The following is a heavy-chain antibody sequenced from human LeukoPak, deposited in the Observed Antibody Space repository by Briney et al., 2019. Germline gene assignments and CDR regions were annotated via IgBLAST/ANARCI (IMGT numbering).Heavy chain of an antibody. D-gene: IGHD3-10*01. V-gene: IGHV4-34*01. J-gene: IGHJ6*04. CDR2: INHSGST. CDR1: GGSFSGYY. Sequence: PSETLSLTCAVYGGSFSGYYWSWIRQPPGKGLEWIGEINHSGSTNYNPSLKSRVTIPVDTSKNQFSLKLSSVTAADTAVYYCAGGGLLWFGDIKNYYYYGMDVWGKGTTVTVSS. CDR3: AGGGLLWFGDIKNYYYYGMDV.